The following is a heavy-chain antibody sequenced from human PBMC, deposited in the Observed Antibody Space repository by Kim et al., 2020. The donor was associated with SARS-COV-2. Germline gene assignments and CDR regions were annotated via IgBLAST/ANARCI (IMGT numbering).Heavy chain of an antibody. V-gene: IGHV3-23*01. D-gene: IGHD2-2*01. J-gene: IGHJ4*02. Sequence: DSVKGRFTIARDSSKNTLYLQMNSLTADDTALYYCARTRSCSSSSCYVDYWGRGTLVTVSS. CDR3: ARTRSCSSSSCYVDY.